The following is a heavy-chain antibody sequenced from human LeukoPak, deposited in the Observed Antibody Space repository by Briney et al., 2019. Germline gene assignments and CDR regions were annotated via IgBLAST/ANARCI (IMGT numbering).Heavy chain of an antibody. D-gene: IGHD5-12*01. CDR3: ARGTVGGYDLPDY. V-gene: IGHV1-8*02. J-gene: IGHJ4*02. CDR1: GYTFTNYG. CDR2: MNPNSGNS. Sequence: ASVKVSCKASGYTFTNYGISWVRQATGQGLEWMGWMNPNSGNSGYAQKFQGRVTMTRNTSISTAYMELSSLRPEDTAVYYCARGTVGGYDLPDYWGQGTLVTVSS.